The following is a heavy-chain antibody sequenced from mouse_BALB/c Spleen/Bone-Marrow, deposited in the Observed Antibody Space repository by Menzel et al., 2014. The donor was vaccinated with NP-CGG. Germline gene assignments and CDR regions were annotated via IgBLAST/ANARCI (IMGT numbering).Heavy chain of an antibody. V-gene: IGHV1S81*02. J-gene: IGHJ2*01. CDR1: GYTFTSYW. CDR3: ARINGYDY. Sequence: QVQLQQSGAELVKPGASVKLSCKASGYTFTSYWMHWVKQRPGQGLEWIGEIDPSTGRTDYNKKFKSQATLTVDKSSSTAFKDLSSPKSEDSAVYYCARINGYDYWGQGTTLTVSS. D-gene: IGHD2-2*01. CDR2: IDPSTGRT.